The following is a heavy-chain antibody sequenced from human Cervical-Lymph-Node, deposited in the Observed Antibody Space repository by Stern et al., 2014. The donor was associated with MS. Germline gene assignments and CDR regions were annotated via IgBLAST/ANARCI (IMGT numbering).Heavy chain of an antibody. CDR3: ARGFGSYGMDV. CDR2: IYYSGST. CDR1: GDSISPYY. V-gene: IGHV4-59*01. Sequence: MQLVESGPGLVKPSETLSLTCTVSGDSISPYYWICIRQPPGKGLEWIAYIYYSGSTNYNPSLKSRVIISVDISKNRVSLKLTSVTAADTAVYYCARGFGSYGMDVWGQGTTVTVSS. J-gene: IGHJ6*02. D-gene: IGHD3-10*01.